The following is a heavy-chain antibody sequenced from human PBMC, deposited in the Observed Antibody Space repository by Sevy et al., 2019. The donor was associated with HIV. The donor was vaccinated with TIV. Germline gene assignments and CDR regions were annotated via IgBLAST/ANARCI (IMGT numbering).Heavy chain of an antibody. CDR2: IYYSGST. D-gene: IGHD1-20*01. V-gene: IGHV4-59*01. Sequence: SETLSLTCSVSGGSMNLYYWSWIRQPPGKGLEWIGFIYYSGSTNYNPSLKSRVTISVDTSENQFSLKLSSVTAADTAVYYCPRVGFNWNDVDYWGQGTLVTVSS. CDR1: GGSMNLYY. J-gene: IGHJ4*02. CDR3: PRVGFNWNDVDY.